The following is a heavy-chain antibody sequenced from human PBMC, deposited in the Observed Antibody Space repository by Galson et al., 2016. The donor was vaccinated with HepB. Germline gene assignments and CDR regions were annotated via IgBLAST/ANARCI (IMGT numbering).Heavy chain of an antibody. CDR3: ARGDRNDGLLEY. CDR2: IVPIFGTT. D-gene: IGHD1-1*01. CDR1: GGTFSRFP. J-gene: IGHJ4*02. V-gene: IGHV1-69*13. Sequence: SVKVSCKVSGGTFSRFPVGWVRQAPGQGLEWMGEIVPIFGTTHYAQKVQGRLTITADQSTTTAYMELRSLRIEDTAVYFCARGDRNDGLLEYWGQGTLVTVSS.